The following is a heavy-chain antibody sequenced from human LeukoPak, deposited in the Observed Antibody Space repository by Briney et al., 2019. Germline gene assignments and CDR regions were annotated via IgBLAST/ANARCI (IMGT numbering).Heavy chain of an antibody. Sequence: PGGSLRLSCAASGFTFSSYSMNWVRQAPGKGLEWVSSISSSSSYIYYADSVKGRFTISRDNAKNSLYLQMNCLRAEDTAVYYCARTFSSTSYYYYYMDVWGKGTTVTVSS. D-gene: IGHD2-2*01. CDR3: ARTFSSTSYYYYYMDV. J-gene: IGHJ6*03. V-gene: IGHV3-21*01. CDR1: GFTFSSYS. CDR2: ISSSSSYI.